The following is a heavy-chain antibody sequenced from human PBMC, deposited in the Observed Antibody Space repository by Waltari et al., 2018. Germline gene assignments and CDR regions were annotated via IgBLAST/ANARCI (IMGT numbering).Heavy chain of an antibody. Sequence: QVQLVQSGAEVKKPGASVKVSCKASGSTFTSYAMHSVRQAPGQRLEWMGWINAGNGNTKYSQKFQGRVTITRDTSASTAYMELSSLRSEDTAVYYCASTIFGVDPFYYYYGMDVWGQGTTVTVSS. V-gene: IGHV1-3*01. J-gene: IGHJ6*02. CDR3: ASTIFGVDPFYYYYGMDV. CDR2: INAGNGNT. CDR1: GSTFTSYA. D-gene: IGHD3-3*01.